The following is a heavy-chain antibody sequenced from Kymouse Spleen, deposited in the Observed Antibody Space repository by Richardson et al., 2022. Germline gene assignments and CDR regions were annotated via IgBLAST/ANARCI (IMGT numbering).Heavy chain of an antibody. CDR1: GFTFSSYG. CDR2: ISYDGSNK. V-gene: IGHV3-30*18. CDR3: AKDLRYDILTGPFDY. J-gene: IGHJ4*02. Sequence: QVQLVESGGGVVQPGRSLRLSCAASGFTFSSYGMHWVRQAPGKGLEWVAVISYDGSNKYYADSVKGRFTISRDNSKNTLYLQMNSLRAEDTAVYYCAKDLRYDILTGPFDYWGQGTLVTVSS. D-gene: IGHD3-9*01.